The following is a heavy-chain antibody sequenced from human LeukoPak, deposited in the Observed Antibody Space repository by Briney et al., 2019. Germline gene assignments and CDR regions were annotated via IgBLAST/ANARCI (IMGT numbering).Heavy chain of an antibody. CDR3: ARGGGYDIHY. CDR1: GFTLSDYY. D-gene: IGHD5-12*01. CDR2: ISSSSSYT. Sequence: PGGSLRLSCAASGFTLSDYYMSWIRQAPGKGLEWVSYISSSSSYTNYADSVKGRFTISRDNAKNSLYLQMDSLRAEDTAVYYCARGGGYDIHYWGQGTLVTVSS. J-gene: IGHJ4*02. V-gene: IGHV3-11*05.